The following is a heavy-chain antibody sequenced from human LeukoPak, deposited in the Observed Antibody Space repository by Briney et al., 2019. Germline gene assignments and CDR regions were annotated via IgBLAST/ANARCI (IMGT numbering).Heavy chain of an antibody. D-gene: IGHD1-26*01. V-gene: IGHV3-30*18. CDR1: GFTFSSYG. Sequence: GGSLRLSCAASGFTFSSYGMHWVRQAPGKGLEWVAVISYDGSNKYYADSVKGRFTTSRDNSKNTLYLQMNSLRAEDTAVYYCAKGGSQFDYWGQGTLVTVSS. CDR2: ISYDGSNK. J-gene: IGHJ4*02. CDR3: AKGGSQFDY.